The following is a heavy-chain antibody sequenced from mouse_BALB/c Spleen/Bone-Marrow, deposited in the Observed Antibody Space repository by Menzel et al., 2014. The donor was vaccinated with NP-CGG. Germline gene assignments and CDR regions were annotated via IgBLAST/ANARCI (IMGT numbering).Heavy chain of an antibody. CDR1: GYTFTSYW. V-gene: IGHV1-7*01. Sequence: QVQLQQSGAELAKPGASVKMSCKASGYTFTSYWMHWVKQRPGQGLEWIGYINPSTGYTEYNQKFKDKATLTADKSSSTAYMQLSSLTSEDSAVYYCARRYRYYGSSWFAYWGQGTLVTVSA. CDR2: INPSTGYT. CDR3: ARRYRYYGSSWFAY. J-gene: IGHJ3*01. D-gene: IGHD2-14*01.